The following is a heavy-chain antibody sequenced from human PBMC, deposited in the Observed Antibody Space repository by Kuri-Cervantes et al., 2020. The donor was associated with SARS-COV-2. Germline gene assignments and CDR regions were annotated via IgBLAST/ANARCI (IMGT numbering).Heavy chain of an antibody. CDR2: ISSNGGST. CDR3: ARARQYYYDSSGYSDAFDI. J-gene: IGHJ3*02. CDR1: GFTFSSYA. V-gene: IGHV3-64*02. Sequence: GGSLRLSCAASGFTFSSYAMHWVRQAPGKGLEYVSAISSNGGSTYYADSVKGRFTISRDNSKNTLYLQMGSLRAEDMAVYYCARARQYYYDSSGYSDAFDIWGQGTMVTVSS. D-gene: IGHD3-22*01.